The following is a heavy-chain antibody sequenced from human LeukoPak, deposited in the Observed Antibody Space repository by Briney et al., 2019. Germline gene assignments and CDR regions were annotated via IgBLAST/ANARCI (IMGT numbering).Heavy chain of an antibody. CDR2: IWYDGSNK. V-gene: IGHV3-33*06. CDR3: AKSRGDSIDY. Sequence: GGSLRLSCAASGFTFSSYGVHWVRQAPGKGLEWVAVIWYDGSNKYYADSVKGRFTISRDNSKNTLYLQMNSLRAEDTAVYYCAKSRGDSIDYWGQGTLVTVSS. J-gene: IGHJ4*02. CDR1: GFTFSSYG. D-gene: IGHD2-21*02.